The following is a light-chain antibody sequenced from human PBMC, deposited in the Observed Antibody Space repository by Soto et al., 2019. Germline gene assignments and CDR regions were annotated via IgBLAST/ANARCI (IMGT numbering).Light chain of an antibody. V-gene: IGKV3-15*01. CDR1: QSVSDN. J-gene: IGKJ2*01. CDR3: QQCNNWPYT. Sequence: EIVMTQSPATLSVSPGERATLSCRASQSVSDNLAWYQQNPGKAPRLLIYGASTRATGIPARFSGSGSGTEVTLTISSLQSEDFAVYYCQQCNNWPYTFGQGTKLDIK. CDR2: GAS.